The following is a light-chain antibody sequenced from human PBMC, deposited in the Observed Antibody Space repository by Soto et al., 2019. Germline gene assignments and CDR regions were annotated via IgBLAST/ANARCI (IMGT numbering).Light chain of an antibody. V-gene: IGKV4-1*01. CDR3: QQYYGSLT. CDR2: WAS. J-gene: IGKJ4*01. CDR1: QSVLYSSNNKNY. Sequence: DIVMTQSPDSLAVSLGERATINCQSSQSVLYSSNNKNYLAWYQQKPGQPPKLLIYWASTRESGVPDRFSGSGSWTDFTLTISSLQAEDVAVYYCQQYYGSLTFGGGTKVEIK.